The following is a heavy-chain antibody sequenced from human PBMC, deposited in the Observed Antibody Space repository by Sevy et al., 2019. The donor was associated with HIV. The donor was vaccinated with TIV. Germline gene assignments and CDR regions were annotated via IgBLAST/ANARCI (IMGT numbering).Heavy chain of an antibody. J-gene: IGHJ4*02. CDR3: ARDALLRGGYLDY. V-gene: IGHV1-2*02. Sequence: ASVKVSCKASGYTFTGYYMHWVRQAPGQGLEWMGWINPNSGGTNYAQKFQGRVTMTRDTSISTAYMELSRRRSDDTALYYCARDALLRGGYLDYWGQGTLVTVSS. D-gene: IGHD3-10*01. CDR1: GYTFTGYY. CDR2: INPNSGGT.